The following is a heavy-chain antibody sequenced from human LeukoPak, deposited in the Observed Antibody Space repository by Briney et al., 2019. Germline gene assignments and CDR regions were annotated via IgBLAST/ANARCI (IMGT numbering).Heavy chain of an antibody. CDR3: ARGGIQVSGIDEFDY. D-gene: IGHD6-19*01. CDR2: IGIRGDT. V-gene: IGHV3-13*01. J-gene: IGHJ4*02. CDR1: GFTFIDYD. Sequence: GGSLRLSCAASGFTFIDYDMHWVRQVIGKGLEWVSAIGIRGDTHYSGSVKGRFTISRENAESSLYLQMNSLRAEGTAVYYCARGGIQVSGIDEFDYWGQGALVTVSS.